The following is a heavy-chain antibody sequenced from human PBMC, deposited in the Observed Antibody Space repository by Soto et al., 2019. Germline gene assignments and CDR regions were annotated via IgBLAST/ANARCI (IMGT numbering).Heavy chain of an antibody. Sequence: QVQLQESGPGLVKPSETLSLTCTVSGGSVSSGSYYWSWIRQPPGKGLEWIGYIYYSGSTYYNPSLKSRVTISVDTSKNQFSLKLSSVTAADTAVYYCARDNTYYGSGSLDYWGQGTLVTVSS. CDR1: GGSVSSGSYY. D-gene: IGHD3-10*01. J-gene: IGHJ4*02. V-gene: IGHV4-61*01. CDR3: ARDNTYYGSGSLDY. CDR2: IYYSGST.